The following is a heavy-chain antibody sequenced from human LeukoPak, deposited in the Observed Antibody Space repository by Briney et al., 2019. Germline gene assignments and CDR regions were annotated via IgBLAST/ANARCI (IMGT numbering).Heavy chain of an antibody. V-gene: IGHV3-33*01. CDR1: GFTFSSYG. D-gene: IGHD2-15*01. CDR2: IWYDGSNK. Sequence: GRSPRLSCAASGFTFSSYGMHWVRQAPGKGLEWVAVIWYDGSNKYYADSVKDRFTISRDNSKNTLYLQMNSLRAEDTAVYYCARDRVYCSGGSCAPYFDYWGQGTLVTVSS. J-gene: IGHJ4*02. CDR3: ARDRVYCSGGSCAPYFDY.